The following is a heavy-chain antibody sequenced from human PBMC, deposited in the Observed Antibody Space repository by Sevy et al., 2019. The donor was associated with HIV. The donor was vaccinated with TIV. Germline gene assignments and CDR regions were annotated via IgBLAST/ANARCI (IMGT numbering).Heavy chain of an antibody. CDR1: GFIFSNNA. J-gene: IGHJ4*02. CDR3: ATGDTAMITDLDY. V-gene: IGHV3-23*01. CDR2: VESGGST. Sequence: GGSLRLSCGASGFIFSNNAMNWVRQAPGKGPEWVSGVESGGSTYYADSVKGRFTSSRDNSKNMLFLQMSSLRAEDTAIYYCATGDTAMITDLDYWGLGTLVTVSS. D-gene: IGHD5-18*01.